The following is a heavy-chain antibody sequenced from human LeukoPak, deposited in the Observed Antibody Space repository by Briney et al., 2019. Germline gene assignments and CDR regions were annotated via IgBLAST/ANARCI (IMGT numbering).Heavy chain of an antibody. J-gene: IGHJ4*02. CDR2: ISGSGGST. Sequence: GGSPTLSCAASGVTFSDYAMSWVRLAPGTGLQWVSSISGSGGSTYYADSVKGRFSISRDNSKNTLSLQMNSLRADDTALYYCVKGGQRYDFWRFDYWGQGTVVTVSS. V-gene: IGHV3-23*01. CDR3: VKGGQRYDFWRFDY. D-gene: IGHD3-3*01. CDR1: GVTFSDYA.